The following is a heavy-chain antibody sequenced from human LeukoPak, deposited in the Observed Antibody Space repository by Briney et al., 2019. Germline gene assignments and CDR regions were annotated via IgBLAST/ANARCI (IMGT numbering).Heavy chain of an antibody. CDR3: ARESAVSELDY. J-gene: IGHJ4*02. CDR1: GGSISSYY. Sequence: PSETLSLTCTVSGGSISSYYWSWIRQPPGKGLEWIGYIYYSGSTNYNPSLKSRVTISVDTSKNQFSLKLSSVTAADTAVYYCARESAVSELDYWGQGTLVTVSS. D-gene: IGHD1-26*01. CDR2: IYYSGST. V-gene: IGHV4-59*01.